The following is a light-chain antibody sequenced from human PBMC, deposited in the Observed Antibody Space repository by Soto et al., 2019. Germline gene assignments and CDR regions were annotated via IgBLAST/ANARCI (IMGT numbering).Light chain of an antibody. CDR1: QTVRNNY. CDR2: DAS. J-gene: IGKJ4*01. V-gene: IGKV3-20*01. CDR3: QQFSSYPLT. Sequence: EFVLTQSLGTLSLCPGERATLSCRASQTVRNNYLAWYQQKPGQAPRLLIYDASSRATGIPDRFSGGGSGTDFTLTISRLEPEDFAVYYCQQFSSYPLTSCGGTKVDIK.